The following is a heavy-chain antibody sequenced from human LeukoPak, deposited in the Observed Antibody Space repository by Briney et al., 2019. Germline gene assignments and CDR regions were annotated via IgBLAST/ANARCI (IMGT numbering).Heavy chain of an antibody. J-gene: IGHJ4*02. Sequence: SETLSLTCAVYGETMIGHYWTWIRQPPGKRLEWIGEIHHSGGTNSNPSPKNRLTMSIDMSKNQFSLKLKSVTAADTAVYYCARATASGSGRAYDHWAQGNLVPVSS. V-gene: IGHV4-34*01. CDR2: IHHSGGT. CDR3: ARATASGSGRAYDH. D-gene: IGHD3-10*01. CDR1: GETMIGHY.